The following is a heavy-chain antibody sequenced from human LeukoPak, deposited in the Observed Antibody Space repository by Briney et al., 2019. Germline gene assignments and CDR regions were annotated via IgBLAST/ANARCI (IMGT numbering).Heavy chain of an antibody. CDR1: EFIFSGYW. V-gene: IGHV3-7*01. Sequence: AGGSLRLSCAAPEFIFSGYWMTWVRQAPGKGLEWVANIKQDGSEKQYVDSVRGRFTISRDNAKNSLCLQMNSLRVEDTAVYYCARDGFVGAADYWGQGTLVTVSS. CDR2: IKQDGSEK. J-gene: IGHJ4*02. D-gene: IGHD6-13*01. CDR3: ARDGFVGAADY.